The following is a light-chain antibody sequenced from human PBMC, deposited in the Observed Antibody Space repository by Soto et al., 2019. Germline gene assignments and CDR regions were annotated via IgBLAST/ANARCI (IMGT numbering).Light chain of an antibody. J-gene: IGLJ2*01. V-gene: IGLV1-40*01. CDR1: KSNIGAGFD. Sequence: QSVLTQPPSVSGAPGQRVTISCIGNKSNIGAGFDVHWYHQIPGTTPRLLIYGSTDRPSGVSNRFSGSKSGNTASLTISGLQAEDEADYYCSSYTSSSTVVFGGGTQLTVL. CDR2: GST. CDR3: SSYTSSSTVV.